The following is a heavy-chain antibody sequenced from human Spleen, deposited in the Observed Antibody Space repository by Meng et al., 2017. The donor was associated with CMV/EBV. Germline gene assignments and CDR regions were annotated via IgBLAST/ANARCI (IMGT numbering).Heavy chain of an antibody. J-gene: IGHJ6*02. D-gene: IGHD2-15*01. CDR2: INPNSGGT. Sequence: ASVKVSCKASGYNFTGYYMHWVRQAPGQGPEWMGWINPNSGGTNYAQKFQGRVTMTGDTSITTAYMELSRLRSDDMAVYYCARVKRYCTGGSCSSTGYYGMDVWGQGTTVTVSS. V-gene: IGHV1-2*02. CDR3: ARVKRYCTGGSCSSTGYYGMDV. CDR1: GYNFTGYY.